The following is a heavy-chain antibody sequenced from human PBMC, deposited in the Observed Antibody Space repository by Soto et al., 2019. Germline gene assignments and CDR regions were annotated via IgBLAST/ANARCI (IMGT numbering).Heavy chain of an antibody. J-gene: IGHJ5*01. CDR1: GFTFSTSG. CDR3: ARGRFCSGTSCYFDS. CDR2: ITASSYYI. D-gene: IGHD2-2*01. V-gene: IGHV3-21*01. Sequence: GGSLRLSCAASGFTFSTSGMNWVRQAPGKGLEWVSSITASSYYIYYADSVKGRFSISRDNDNNSLYLQMNSLSADDTALYFCARGRFCSGTSCYFDSWGLGTLVTVSS.